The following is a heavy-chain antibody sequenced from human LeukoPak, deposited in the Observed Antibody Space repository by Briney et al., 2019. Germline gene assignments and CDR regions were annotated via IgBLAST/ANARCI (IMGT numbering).Heavy chain of an antibody. V-gene: IGHV1-3*02. CDR1: GYTFTTYA. J-gene: IGHJ5*02. D-gene: IGHD3-10*01. Sequence: GASVKVSCEASGYTFTTYAMHWVRQAPGQRLEWMGWSNTVNDNTKYSQEFQGRVTITRDTSASTAYKELSTLRSEDMAVYYCARRGKTYYYGSGSHNWFGPWGQGTLVTVSS. CDR3: ARRGKTYYYGSGSHNWFGP. CDR2: SNTVNDNT.